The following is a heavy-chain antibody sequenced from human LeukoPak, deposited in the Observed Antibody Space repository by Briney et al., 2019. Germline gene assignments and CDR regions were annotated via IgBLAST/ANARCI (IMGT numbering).Heavy chain of an antibody. CDR3: PRGPNYYGGNSVYFQH. Sequence: GGSLRLSCAASGFTVSTNYMSWVRQAPGKGLEWVSYIRNSGSTISYAESVKGRFTISRDNAKNSLYLQMNSLRAEDTAVYYLPRGPNYYGGNSVYFQHWGQGTLVTVSS. D-gene: IGHD4-23*01. CDR1: GFTVSTNY. CDR2: IRNSGSTI. V-gene: IGHV3-11*04. J-gene: IGHJ1*01.